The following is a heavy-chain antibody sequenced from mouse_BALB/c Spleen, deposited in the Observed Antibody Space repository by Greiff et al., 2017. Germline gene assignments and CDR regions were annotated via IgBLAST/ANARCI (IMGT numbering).Heavy chain of an antibody. CDR2: ISSGGST. V-gene: IGHV5-6-5*01. Sequence: DVQLVESGGGLVKPGGSLKLSCAASGFTFSSYAMSWVRQTPEKRLEWVASISSGGSTYYPDSVKGRFTISRDNARNILYLQMSSLRSEDTAMYYCARGSLYYGSSYDYFDYWGQGTTLTVSS. CDR1: GFTFSSYA. J-gene: IGHJ2*01. D-gene: IGHD1-1*01. CDR3: ARGSLYYGSSYDYFDY.